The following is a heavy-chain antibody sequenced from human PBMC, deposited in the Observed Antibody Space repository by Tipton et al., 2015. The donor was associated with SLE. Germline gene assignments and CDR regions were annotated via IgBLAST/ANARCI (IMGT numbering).Heavy chain of an antibody. V-gene: IGHV4-39*07. D-gene: IGHD3-10*01. J-gene: IGHJ5*02. CDR1: GVSIGSTSYY. CDR3: ASPYYYGSRSFDP. CDR2: IYYDGTT. Sequence: TLSLTCSVSGVSIGSTSYYWAWIRQPPGKGPAWIGSIYYDGTTYYSPSLKGRVTMSLDKSKNQFSLKLSSATAADTAVYYCASPYYYGSRSFDPWGQGTLVTVSA.